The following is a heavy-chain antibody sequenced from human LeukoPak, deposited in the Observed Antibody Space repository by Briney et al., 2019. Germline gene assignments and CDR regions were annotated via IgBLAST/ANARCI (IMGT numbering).Heavy chain of an antibody. J-gene: IGHJ2*01. CDR1: GGSISSYY. Sequence: SQTLSLTCTVSGGSISSYYWSWIRQPPGKGLEWIGYIYYSGSTNYNPSLKSRVTISVDTSKNQFSLKLSSVTAADTAVYYCARGKEYCGGDCFSSWYFDLWGRGTLVPVSS. CDR2: IYYSGST. V-gene: IGHV4-59*12. D-gene: IGHD2-21*02. CDR3: ARGKEYCGGDCFSSWYFDL.